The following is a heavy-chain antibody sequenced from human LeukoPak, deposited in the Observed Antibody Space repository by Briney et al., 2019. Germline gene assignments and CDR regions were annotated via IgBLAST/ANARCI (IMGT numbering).Heavy chain of an antibody. J-gene: IGHJ4*02. CDR1: GGSISSYY. V-gene: IGHV4-4*07. CDR2: IYTSGST. CDR3: ACSGYYRLFDY. D-gene: IGHD3-22*01. Sequence: SETLSLTCTVSGGSISSYYWSWIRQPAGKGLEWIGRIYTSGSTNYNPSLKRRVTMSVDTSKNQFSLKLSSVTAADTAVYYCACSGYYRLFDYWGQGTLVTVSS.